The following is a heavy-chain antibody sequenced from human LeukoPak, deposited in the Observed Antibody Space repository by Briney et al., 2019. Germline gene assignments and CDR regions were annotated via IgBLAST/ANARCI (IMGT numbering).Heavy chain of an antibody. CDR3: TRVLSGGGCIDY. CDR1: GFTFGDYA. J-gene: IGHJ4*02. D-gene: IGHD3-16*01. Sequence: GGSLRLSCTASGFTFGDYAMSWVRQAPGKGLEWVGFIRSKAYGGTTEYAASGKGRFTISRDDSKSIAYLQMNSLKTEDTAVYYCTRVLSGGGCIDYWGQGTLVTVSS. CDR2: IRSKAYGGTT. V-gene: IGHV3-49*04.